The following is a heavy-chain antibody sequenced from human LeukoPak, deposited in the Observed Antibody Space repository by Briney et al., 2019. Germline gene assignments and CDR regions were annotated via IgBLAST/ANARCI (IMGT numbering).Heavy chain of an antibody. Sequence: ASVKVSCKASGYTFTGYYMHWVRQVPGQGLEWMGRINPDSGGTNYAQKFQDRVTMTRDTSISTAYMELNRLTSDDTAVYYCSASFSGYDRLFDYWGQGTLVTVSS. CDR1: GYTFTGYY. CDR2: INPDSGGT. D-gene: IGHD5-12*01. J-gene: IGHJ4*02. CDR3: SASFSGYDRLFDY. V-gene: IGHV1-2*06.